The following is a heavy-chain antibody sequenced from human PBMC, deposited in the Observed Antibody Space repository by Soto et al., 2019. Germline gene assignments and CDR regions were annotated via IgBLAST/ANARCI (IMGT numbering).Heavy chain of an antibody. CDR2: ISYDGSNK. CDR1: GFTFSSYA. Sequence: QVQLVESGGGVVQPGRSLRLSCAASGFTFSSYAMHWVRQAPGKGLEWVAVISYDGSNKYYADSVKGRFTISRDNSKNTLYLQMNSLRAEDTAVYYCARTYYYDRRDRGVDYWGQGTLVTVSS. CDR3: ARTYYYDRRDRGVDY. D-gene: IGHD3-22*01. J-gene: IGHJ4*02. V-gene: IGHV3-30-3*01.